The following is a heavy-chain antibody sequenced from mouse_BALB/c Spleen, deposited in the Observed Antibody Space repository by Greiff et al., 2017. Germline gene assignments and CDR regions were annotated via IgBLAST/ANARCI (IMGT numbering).Heavy chain of an antibody. Sequence: EVQRVESGGGLVQPKGSLKLSCAASGFTFNTYAMNWVRQAPGKGLEWVARIRSKSNNYATYYADSVKDRFTISRDDSQSMLYLQMNNLKTEDTAMYYCGRRGKDYAMDYWGQGTSVTVSS. CDR3: GRRGKDYAMDY. CDR2: IRSKSNNYAT. V-gene: IGHV10-1*02. D-gene: IGHD2-1*01. CDR1: GFTFNTYA. J-gene: IGHJ4*01.